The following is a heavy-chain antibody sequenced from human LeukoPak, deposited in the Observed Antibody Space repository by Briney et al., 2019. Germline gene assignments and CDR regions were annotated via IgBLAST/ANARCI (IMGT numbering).Heavy chain of an antibody. J-gene: IGHJ4*02. D-gene: IGHD3-3*01. Sequence: PGGSLRLSCAASGFTFDDYDMSWVRQAPGKGLEWVSGIPWNGDSTGYADSVKGRFTISRDNAKNSLYLQMNSLRAEDTAVYYCAREAPKVLEWLLSTYYFDYWGQGTLVTVSS. CDR3: AREAPKVLEWLLSTYYFDY. CDR1: GFTFDDYD. V-gene: IGHV3-20*04. CDR2: IPWNGDST.